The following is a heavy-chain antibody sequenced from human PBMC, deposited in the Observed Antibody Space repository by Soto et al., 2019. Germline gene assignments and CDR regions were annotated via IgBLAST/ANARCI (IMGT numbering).Heavy chain of an antibody. J-gene: IGHJ4*02. CDR3: ARLYTGYEAFDY. D-gene: IGHD5-12*01. Sequence: SGTLSLTCSVSGGSINCGDYYWSWIRQSPGKGLEWIGYIYYRGRTYYNPSLKSRSTISIDTSKTQFFLDVDSVTAADTAVYYCARLYTGYEAFDYWGQGTLVTVSS. CDR2: IYYRGRT. CDR1: GGSINCGDYY. V-gene: IGHV4-30-4*01.